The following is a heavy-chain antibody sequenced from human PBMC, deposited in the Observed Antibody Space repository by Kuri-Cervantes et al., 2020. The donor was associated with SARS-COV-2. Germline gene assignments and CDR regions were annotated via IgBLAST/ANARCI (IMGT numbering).Heavy chain of an antibody. J-gene: IGHJ5*02. CDR2: IYPGDSDT. Sequence: GGSLRLSCKGSGYSFTSYWIGWVRQMPGKGLEWVGIIYPGDSDTRYSPSFQGQVTISADKSISTAYLQWSSLKASDTAMYYCALKPAPMIEGWFDPWGQGTLVTVSS. V-gene: IGHV5-51*01. D-gene: IGHD3-22*01. CDR3: ALKPAPMIEGWFDP. CDR1: GYSFTSYW.